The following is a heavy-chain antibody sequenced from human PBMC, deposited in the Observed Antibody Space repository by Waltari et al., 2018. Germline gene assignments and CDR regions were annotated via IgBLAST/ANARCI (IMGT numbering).Heavy chain of an antibody. V-gene: IGHV3-23*01. J-gene: IGHJ4*02. D-gene: IGHD1-26*01. CDR2: ISGSGGST. CDR3: AKDTLGGGWELLFDY. Sequence: EVQLLESGGGLVQPGGSLRLSCAASGFTFSSYAMSWVRQAPGKGLEWVSAISGSGGSTYYADSVKGRLTISRDNSKNTLYLQMNSLRAEDTAVYYCAKDTLGGGWELLFDYWGQGTLVTVSS. CDR1: GFTFSSYA.